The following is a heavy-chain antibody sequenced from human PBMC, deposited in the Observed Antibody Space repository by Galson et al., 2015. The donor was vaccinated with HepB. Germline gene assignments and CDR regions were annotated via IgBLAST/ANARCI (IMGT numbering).Heavy chain of an antibody. V-gene: IGHV3-7*03. CDR1: GFTFSSYW. CDR3: ARRISLVRGIITKPDYYYGFDY. J-gene: IGHJ4*02. CDR2: INQDGSSK. Sequence: SLRLSCAASGFTFSSYWMNWVRQAPGKGLEWVAHINQDGSSKYYVDSVKGRFPISRDNAKDSVYLQLDSPRAEDTAVYYCARRISLVRGIITKPDYYYGFDYWGRGTLVTVSS. D-gene: IGHD3-10*01.